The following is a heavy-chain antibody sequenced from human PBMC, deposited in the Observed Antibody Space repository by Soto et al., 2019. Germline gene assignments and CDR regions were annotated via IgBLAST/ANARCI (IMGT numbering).Heavy chain of an antibody. CDR2: INSDGSST. CDR3: ARVETCSSTSCYSVFDY. J-gene: IGHJ4*02. CDR1: GFTFSSYW. D-gene: IGHD2-2*01. Sequence: EVQLVESGGGLIQPGGSLRLSCAASGFTFSSYWMHWARQAPGKGLVWVSRINSDGSSTTYADSVKGRFTISRDNAKNTLYLQMNSLRAEDTAVYYCARVETCSSTSCYSVFDYWGQGTLVTVSS. V-gene: IGHV3-74*03.